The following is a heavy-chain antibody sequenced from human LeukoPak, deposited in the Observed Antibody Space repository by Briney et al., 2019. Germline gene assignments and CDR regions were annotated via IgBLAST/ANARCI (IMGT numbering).Heavy chain of an antibody. CDR1: GGSFSGYY. J-gene: IGHJ3*02. CDR3: ARVPYYESSTDAFDI. D-gene: IGHD3-3*01. V-gene: IGHV4-34*01. CDR2: INHSGST. Sequence: PSETLSLTCAVYGGSFSGYYWSWIRQPPGKGLEWIGEINHSGSTNYNPSLKSRVTISVDTSKNQFSLKLSSVTAADTAVYYCARVPYYESSTDAFDIWGQGTMVTVSS.